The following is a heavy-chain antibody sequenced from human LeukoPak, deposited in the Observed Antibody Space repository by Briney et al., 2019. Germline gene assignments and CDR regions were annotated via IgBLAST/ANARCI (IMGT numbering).Heavy chain of an antibody. J-gene: IGHJ6*02. V-gene: IGHV3-7*01. CDR2: INQDGSEK. CDR1: GFTFSSYW. Sequence: GGSLRLSCAASGFTFSSYWMTWVRQAPGKGLEWVANINQDGSEKYFEDSVKGRFTISRDNAKNSLYLQLNTLRVEDTAVYYCARDRIVGTNYLGYGLDVWGRGTTVTVSS. D-gene: IGHD1-26*01. CDR3: ARDRIVGTNYLGYGLDV.